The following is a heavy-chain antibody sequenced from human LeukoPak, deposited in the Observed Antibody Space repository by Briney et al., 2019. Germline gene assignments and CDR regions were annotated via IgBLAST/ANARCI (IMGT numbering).Heavy chain of an antibody. J-gene: IGHJ4*02. CDR3: ARSPAAGRPFDY. D-gene: IGHD6-13*01. CDR1: GGSFSGYY. V-gene: IGHV4-34*01. Sequence: SETLSLTCAVYGGSFSGYYWSWLRQPPGKGLEWIGEINHSGSTNYNPSLKSRVTISVDTSKNQFSLKLSSVTAADTAVYYCARSPAAGRPFDYWGQGTLVTVSS. CDR2: INHSGST.